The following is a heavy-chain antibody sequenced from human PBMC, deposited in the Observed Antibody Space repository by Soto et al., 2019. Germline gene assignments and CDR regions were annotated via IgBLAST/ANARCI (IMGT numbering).Heavy chain of an antibody. CDR2: IYPGDSDT. CDR1: GYSFTSYW. CDR3: ARQNEGVIFVLPAAICGLLAS. V-gene: IGHV5-51*01. Sequence: PGESLKISCKGSGYSFTSYWIGWVRQMPGKGLEWMGIIYPGDSDTRYSPSFQGQVTISADKSISTAYLQWSSLKASDTAMYYCARQNEGVIFVLPAAICGLLASSAQRTLVTVSA. J-gene: IGHJ5*02. D-gene: IGHD2-2*01.